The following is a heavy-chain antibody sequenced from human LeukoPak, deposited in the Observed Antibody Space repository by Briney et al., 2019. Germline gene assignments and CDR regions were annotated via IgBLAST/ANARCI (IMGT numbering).Heavy chain of an antibody. D-gene: IGHD3-22*01. CDR1: GGSISNSNYY. J-gene: IGHJ5*02. CDR3: AYSSGLRGRSGSYYFDL. CDR2: VHHSGST. V-gene: IGHV4-39*01. Sequence: SETLSLTCTVSGGSISNSNYYWGWIRQPPEKGLEWIGNVHHSGSTYHNPSLKSRVTISVDTSKNQISLKLSSVTAADTAVYYCAYSSGLRGRSGSYYFDLWGPGTLVSVSS.